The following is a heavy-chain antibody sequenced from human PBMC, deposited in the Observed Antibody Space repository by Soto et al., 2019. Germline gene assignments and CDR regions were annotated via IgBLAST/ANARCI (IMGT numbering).Heavy chain of an antibody. CDR2: INHSGST. CDR3: ARGYYDSSGYPPGSDY. J-gene: IGHJ4*02. V-gene: IGHV4-34*01. CDR1: GGSFSGYY. Sequence: SETLSLTCAVYGGSFSGYYWSWIRQPPGKGLEWIGEINHSGSTNYNPSLKSRVTISVDTSKNQFSLKLSSVTAADTAVYYCARGYYDSSGYPPGSDYWGQGTLVTVSS. D-gene: IGHD3-22*01.